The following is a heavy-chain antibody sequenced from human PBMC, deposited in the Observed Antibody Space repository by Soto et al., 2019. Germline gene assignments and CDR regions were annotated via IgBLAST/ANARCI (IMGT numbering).Heavy chain of an antibody. J-gene: IGHJ4*02. CDR2: INHCGST. D-gene: IGHD7-27*01. Sequence: SETLSLTCAFYGWSFSGYYWSWIRQPPGKGLEWIGEINHCGSTNYNPSLKSRVTISVDTSKNQFSLNLSSVSAADTAVYYCTRGPSGDKVDYWGQGTLVTVSS. V-gene: IGHV4-34*01. CDR3: TRGPSGDKVDY. CDR1: GWSFSGYY.